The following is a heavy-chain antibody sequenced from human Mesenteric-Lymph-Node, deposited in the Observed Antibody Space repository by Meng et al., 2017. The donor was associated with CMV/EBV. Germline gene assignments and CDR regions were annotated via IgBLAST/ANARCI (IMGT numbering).Heavy chain of an antibody. D-gene: IGHD6-19*01. CDR1: GFTVRSNY. CDR2: IYSGVTA. V-gene: IGHV3-53*01. J-gene: IGHJ4*02. CDR3: AGAGYSSGWFNF. Sequence: SYAAAGFTVRSNYMSWVRQAPGKGLEWVSIIYSGVTAYYADSVKGRFTISRDNSKNSLYLQMNNRRAEDTAVYYCAGAGYSSGWFNFWGQGTLVTVSS.